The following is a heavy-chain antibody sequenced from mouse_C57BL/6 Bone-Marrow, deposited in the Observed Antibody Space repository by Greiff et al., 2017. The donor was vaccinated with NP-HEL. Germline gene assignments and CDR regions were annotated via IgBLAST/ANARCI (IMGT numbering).Heavy chain of an antibody. Sequence: VQQQQSGPELVKPGASVKMSCKASGYTFTDYYMHWVKQKPGKGLEWIGEIYPGSGNTYYNEKFKGKATLTADTSSSTAYMQLSSLTSEDSAVYFCARGKTKSNHGDYAMDYWGQGTSVTVSS. CDR2: YPGSGNTY. CDR3: RGKTKSNHGDYAMDY. D-gene: IGHD1-3*01. V-gene: IGHV1-83*01. CDR1: YTFTDYYM. J-gene: IGHJ4*01.